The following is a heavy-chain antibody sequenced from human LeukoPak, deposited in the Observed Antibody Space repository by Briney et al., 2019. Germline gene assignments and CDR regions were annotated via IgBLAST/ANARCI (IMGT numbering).Heavy chain of an antibody. CDR2: IRYDGSNK. V-gene: IGHV3-30*02. CDR3: AKDVGY. D-gene: IGHD1-26*01. J-gene: IGHJ4*02. CDR1: GFTFSSYG. Sequence: GGSLRLSRAASGFTFSSYGMHWVRQAPGKGLEWVAFIRYDGSNKYYANSVKGRFTISRDNSRDTLYLQMNSLRAEDTAVYYCAKDVGYWGQGTLATVSS.